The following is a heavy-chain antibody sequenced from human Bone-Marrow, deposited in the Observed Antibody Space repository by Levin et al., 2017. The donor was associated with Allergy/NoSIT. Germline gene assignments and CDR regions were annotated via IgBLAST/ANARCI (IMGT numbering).Heavy chain of an antibody. V-gene: IGHV3-53*01. J-gene: IGHJ6*02. CDR1: GFTVSTNY. Sequence: PGGSLRLSCAASGFTVSTNYMNWVRQAPGKGLEWVSVMWSGGATYYADPVRGRFTFSRDNSKNTLYLQMNTLRAEDTAVYYCARTMSYWNDGVYYYGMDVWGQGTTVIVSS. CDR2: MWSGGAT. CDR3: ARTMSYWNDGVYYYGMDV. D-gene: IGHD1-1*01.